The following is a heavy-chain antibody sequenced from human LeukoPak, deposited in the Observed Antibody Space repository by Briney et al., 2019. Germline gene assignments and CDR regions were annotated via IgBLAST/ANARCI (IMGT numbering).Heavy chain of an antibody. J-gene: IGHJ4*01. D-gene: IGHD6-13*01. CDR3: AKDLGKVIAAAGTSGFDS. CDR1: GFNFDDYT. CDR2: INWDGGST. Sequence: PGGSLRLSCAASGFNFDDYTMHWVRQIPGKSLGWVSLINWDGGSTFYADSVKGRFTISRDTRKNFLYLQMISLRTEDTALYYCAKDLGKVIAAAGTSGFDSWGRGTLVTVSS. V-gene: IGHV3-43*01.